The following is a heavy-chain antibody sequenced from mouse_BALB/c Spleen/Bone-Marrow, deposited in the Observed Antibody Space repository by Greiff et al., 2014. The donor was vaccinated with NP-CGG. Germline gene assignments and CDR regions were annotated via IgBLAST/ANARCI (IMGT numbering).Heavy chain of an antibody. Sequence: EVQVVESGGGLVQPGGSLRLSCAASGFTFTDYYMSWVRQPPGKALEWLGFIRNKANGYTTYYSASVKGRFTIYRDNSQSILYLQMNTLRAEDSATYYCARDENVGIYWYFDVWGAGTTFTVSS. CDR2: IRNKANGYTT. CDR3: ARDENVGIYWYFDV. V-gene: IGHV7-3*02. CDR1: GFTFTDYY. J-gene: IGHJ1*01.